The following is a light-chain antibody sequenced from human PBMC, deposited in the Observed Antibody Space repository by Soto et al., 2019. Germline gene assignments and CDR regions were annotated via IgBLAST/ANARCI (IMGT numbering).Light chain of an antibody. CDR1: QSVSSNY. CDR3: QQYGSSPRT. V-gene: IGKV3-20*01. J-gene: IGKJ1*01. CDR2: GAF. Sequence: EIVLTQSPGTLSLSPGERATFSCRASQSVSSNYLAWYHQKPGQAPRLLIYGAFKRATGTPDRFSGSGSGTDFTLTISRMEPEDFAVYCCQQYGSSPRTFGQGTKVDIK.